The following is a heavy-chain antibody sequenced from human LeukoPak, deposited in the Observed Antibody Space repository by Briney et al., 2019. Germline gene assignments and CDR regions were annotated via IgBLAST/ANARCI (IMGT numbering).Heavy chain of an antibody. J-gene: IGHJ6*03. V-gene: IGHV4-4*07. CDR1: GGSISSYY. CDR2: IYTSGST. Sequence: PSETLSLTCTVSGGSISSYYWSWIRQPAGKGLEWIGRIYTSGSTNYNPSLKSRVAMSVDTSKNQFSLKLSSVTAADTAVYYCARDTPPEYYYYYMDVWGKGTTVTVSS. CDR3: ARDTPPEYYYYYMDV.